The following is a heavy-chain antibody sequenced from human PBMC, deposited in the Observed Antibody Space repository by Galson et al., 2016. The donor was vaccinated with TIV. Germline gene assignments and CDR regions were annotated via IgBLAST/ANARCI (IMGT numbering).Heavy chain of an antibody. J-gene: IGHJ4*02. CDR2: INWDGDK. V-gene: IGHV2-70*11. CDR1: GFSLTTSGVS. Sequence: PALVKPTQTVTLTCTFSGFSLTTSGVSVVWIRQPPGKALEWLARINWDGDKHFSASLKTRLSIAKDTSKSKVVLRLTDGAPVDTGTYYCARVPGGFSGLVPFDNWGQGTPVTVSS. CDR3: ARVPGGFSGLVPFDN. D-gene: IGHD3-16*01.